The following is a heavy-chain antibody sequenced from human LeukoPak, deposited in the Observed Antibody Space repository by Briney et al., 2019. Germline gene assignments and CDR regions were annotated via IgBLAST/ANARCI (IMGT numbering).Heavy chain of an antibody. V-gene: IGHV4-59*01. D-gene: IGHD5-24*01. CDR1: DDSISDYY. J-gene: IGHJ4*02. CDR3: ARDIDGYNALDY. Sequence: SETLSLTCTVSDDSISDYYRGWIRQPPGKGLEWIGYFHNSGTSTYNPSLKSRVTISADTSKNQFSLKLNSLTAADTAVYYCARDIDGYNALDYWGQGTLVTVSS. CDR2: FHNSGTS.